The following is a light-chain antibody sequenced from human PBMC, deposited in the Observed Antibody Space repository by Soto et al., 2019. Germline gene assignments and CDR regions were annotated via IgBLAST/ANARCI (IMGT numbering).Light chain of an antibody. V-gene: IGKV3-15*01. CDR1: QSIGSN. J-gene: IGKJ1*01. Sequence: IEMTHSPTALSVSPGERATLSCRASQSIGSNLAWYQQKPGQAPRLLMYGASTRATGIPGRFSGSGSGTEFSLTISSLQSEDFAVYYCQQYKNWPPLTVGQGTKV. CDR3: QQYKNWPPLT. CDR2: GAS.